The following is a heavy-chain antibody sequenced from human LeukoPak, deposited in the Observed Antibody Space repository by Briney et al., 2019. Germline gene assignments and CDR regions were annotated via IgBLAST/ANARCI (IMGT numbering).Heavy chain of an antibody. CDR1: GFIFSSYS. Sequence: PGGSLRLSCAASGFIFSSYSMSWVRQAPGKGLEWASVITGSGGNTYYADSVKGRFTISKDNSKNTVYLQMSSLRVDDTAVYYCAKAASSSWSSYYYGMDVWGQGTTVTVSS. J-gene: IGHJ6*02. CDR3: AKAASSSWSSYYYGMDV. CDR2: ITGSGGNT. D-gene: IGHD6-13*01. V-gene: IGHV3-23*01.